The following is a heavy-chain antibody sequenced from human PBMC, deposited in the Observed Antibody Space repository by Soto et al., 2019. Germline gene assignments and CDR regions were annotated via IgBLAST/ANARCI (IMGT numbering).Heavy chain of an antibody. J-gene: IGHJ5*02. Sequence: ASVKVSCKVSGYTLTELSMHWVRQAPGKGLEWMGGFDPEDGETIYAQKFQGRVTMTEDTSTDTAYMELSSLRSEDTAVYYCATDRSDSSGFHWFDPWGQGTLVTVSS. V-gene: IGHV1-24*01. CDR3: ATDRSDSSGFHWFDP. D-gene: IGHD3-22*01. CDR1: GYTLTELS. CDR2: FDPEDGET.